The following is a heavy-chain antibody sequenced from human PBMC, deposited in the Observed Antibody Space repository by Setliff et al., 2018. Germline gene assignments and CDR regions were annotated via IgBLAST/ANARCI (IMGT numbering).Heavy chain of an antibody. Sequence: NPGGSLRLSCAASGFTFSSYWMGWVRQAPGKGLEWVGRIKSKTDGGTIDYAAPVKGRLTISRDDSKNTLYLQVNSLRSEDTAVYYCTTDSMFYFDSSGYHVLDYWGQGTLVTVSS. J-gene: IGHJ4*02. CDR3: TTDSMFYFDSSGYHVLDY. CDR2: IKSKTDGGTI. CDR1: GFTFSSYW. D-gene: IGHD3-22*01. V-gene: IGHV3-15*01.